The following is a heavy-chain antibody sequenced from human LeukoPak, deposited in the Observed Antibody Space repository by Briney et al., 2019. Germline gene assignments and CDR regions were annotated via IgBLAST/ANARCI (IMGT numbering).Heavy chain of an antibody. J-gene: IGHJ4*02. D-gene: IGHD3-3*01. V-gene: IGHV4-34*01. CDR2: INHSGST. CDR1: GGSFSGYY. Sequence: SETLSLTCAVYGGSFSGYYWSWIRQPPGKGLEWIGEINHSGSTNYNPSLKSRVTISVDTSKNQFSLKLSSVTAADTAVYYCARDDLLDYWGQGTLVTVSS. CDR3: ARDDLLDY.